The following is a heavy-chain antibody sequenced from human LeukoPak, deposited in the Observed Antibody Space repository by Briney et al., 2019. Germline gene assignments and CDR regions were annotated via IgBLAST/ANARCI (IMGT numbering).Heavy chain of an antibody. Sequence: GASVTVSCKASGGTFSSYAISWVRQAPGQGLEWMGGIIPIFGTANYAQKFQGRVTITADESTSTAYMELSSLRSEDTAVYYCASSPGEDYGDYVLPSWGYWGQGTLVTVSS. D-gene: IGHD4-17*01. CDR1: GGTFSSYA. CDR2: IIPIFGTA. V-gene: IGHV1-69*13. J-gene: IGHJ4*02. CDR3: ASSPGEDYGDYVLPSWGY.